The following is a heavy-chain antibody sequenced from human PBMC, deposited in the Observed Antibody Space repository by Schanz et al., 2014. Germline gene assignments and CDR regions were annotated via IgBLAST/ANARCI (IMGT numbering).Heavy chain of an antibody. CDR1: RYTFNTYG. V-gene: IGHV1-18*01. D-gene: IGHD6-13*01. CDR3: ARDGVDAAAGGNY. CDR2: ISAYTNNT. J-gene: IGHJ4*02. Sequence: QVQLVQSGAEVRKPGASVKVSCEASRYTFNTYGLNWVRQAPGQGLEWMGWISAYTNNTTYAQKFQGRVTMTRDTSTSTVYMELSSLRSEDTAVYYCARDGVDAAAGGNYWGQGTLVTVSS.